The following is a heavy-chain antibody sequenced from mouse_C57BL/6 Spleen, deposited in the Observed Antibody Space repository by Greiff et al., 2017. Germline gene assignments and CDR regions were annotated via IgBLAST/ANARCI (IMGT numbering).Heavy chain of an antibody. CDR3: ARTDGYSYYFDD. V-gene: IGHV1-22*01. CDR1: GYTFTDYN. CDR2: INPNNGGT. D-gene: IGHD2-3*01. Sequence: VQLKQSGPELVKPGASVKMSCKASGYTFTDYNMHWVKQSHGKSLEWIGYINPNNGGTSYNQKFKGKATLTVNKSSSTAYMELRSLTSEDSAVYYCARTDGYSYYFDDWGKGTTLTVSS. J-gene: IGHJ2*01.